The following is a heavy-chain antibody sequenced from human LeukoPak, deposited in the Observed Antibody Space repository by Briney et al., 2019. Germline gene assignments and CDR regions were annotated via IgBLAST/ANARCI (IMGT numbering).Heavy chain of an antibody. CDR3: ARMTTVTTRWYFDL. D-gene: IGHD4-17*01. V-gene: IGHV4-61*02. CDR1: GDSISSGSFH. CDR2: IYTTVRT. J-gene: IGHJ2*01. Sequence: SQTLSLTCTVSGDSISSGSFHWGCIRQPAGKGLAWIGRIYTTVRTNYNPSLKSRSTMSIDTSKNQFSLKLTSVTATDTAVYYCARMTTVTTRWYFDLWGRGTLITVSS.